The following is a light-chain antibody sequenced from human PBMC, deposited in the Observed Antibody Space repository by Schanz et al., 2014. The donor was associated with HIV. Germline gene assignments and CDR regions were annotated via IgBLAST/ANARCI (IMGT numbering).Light chain of an antibody. Sequence: EIVMTQSPATLSVSPGERATLSCRASQSVSSNLAWYQQKPGQAPRLLIFGASNRAAGIPDRFSGGESGTDFTLTISRLEPEDFAVYYCQQYGSSFGPGTKVDIK. V-gene: IGKV3-20*01. CDR3: QQYGSS. CDR2: GAS. J-gene: IGKJ3*01. CDR1: QSVSSN.